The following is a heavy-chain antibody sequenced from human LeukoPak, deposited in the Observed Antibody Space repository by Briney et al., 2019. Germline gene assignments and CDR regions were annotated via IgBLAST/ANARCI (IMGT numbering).Heavy chain of an antibody. V-gene: IGHV4-39*01. CDR3: ARQGSGNYLSPVNH. CDR1: GGXISSSSYY. J-gene: IGHJ5*02. D-gene: IGHD1-26*01. CDR2: IYYSGST. Sequence: SETLSLTCTVSGGXISSSSYYWAWIRQPPGKGLEWIGTIYYSGSTYYNPSLKSRVTISVDTSKNQFSLKLSSVTAADTAVYYCARQGSGNYLSPVNHWGQGTLVTVSS.